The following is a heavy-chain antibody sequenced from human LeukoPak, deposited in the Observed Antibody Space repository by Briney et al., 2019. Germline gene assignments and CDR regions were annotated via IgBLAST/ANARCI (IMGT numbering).Heavy chain of an antibody. Sequence: NPSETLSLTCTVSGGSISSYYWSWFRQPPGKGLEWIGDIYYSGSTNYNPSLKSQVTISVDTSKNQFSLKLTSVTAADTAVYFCVRANHFDYWGQGTLVTVSS. CDR2: IYYSGST. CDR1: GGSISSYY. V-gene: IGHV4-59*01. CDR3: VRANHFDY. J-gene: IGHJ4*02.